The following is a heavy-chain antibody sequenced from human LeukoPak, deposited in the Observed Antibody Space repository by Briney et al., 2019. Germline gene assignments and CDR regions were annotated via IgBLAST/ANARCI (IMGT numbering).Heavy chain of an antibody. D-gene: IGHD2-15*01. Sequence: PSETLSLTCTVSGGSISSSSYYWAWIRQPPGKGLEWIGSIYYSGNTYYNPSLKSRVTISVDTSKNQFSLELSSVTAADTAVYYCARQQRINFYFDYWGQGTLVTVSS. CDR2: IYYSGNT. V-gene: IGHV4-39*01. J-gene: IGHJ4*02. CDR1: GGSISSSSYY. CDR3: ARQQRINFYFDY.